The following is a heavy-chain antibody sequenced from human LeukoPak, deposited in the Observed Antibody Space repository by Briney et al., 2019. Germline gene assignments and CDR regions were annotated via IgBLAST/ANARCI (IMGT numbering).Heavy chain of an antibody. CDR3: AKDSTVTYDY. CDR2: ISGSGGST. CDR1: GLTVSSNY. D-gene: IGHD4-17*01. J-gene: IGHJ4*02. Sequence: PGGSLRLSCAASGLTVSSNYMSWVRQAPGKGLEWVSAISGSGGSTYYADSVKGRFTISRDNSKNTLYLQINSLRAEDTAVYYCAKDSTVTYDYWGQGTLVTVSS. V-gene: IGHV3-23*01.